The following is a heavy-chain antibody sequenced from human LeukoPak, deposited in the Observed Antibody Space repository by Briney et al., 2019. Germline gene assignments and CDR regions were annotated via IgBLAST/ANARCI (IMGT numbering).Heavy chain of an antibody. CDR3: ARGLGGDQLELLAY. D-gene: IGHD1-7*01. V-gene: IGHV3-23*01. CDR1: GFTFSSYA. J-gene: IGHJ4*02. CDR2: ISGSGGST. Sequence: GGSLRLSCAASGFTFSSYAMSWVRQAPGKGLEWVSAISGSGGSTYYADSVKGRFTISRDNSKNTLYLQMNSLRAEDTAVYYCARGLGGDQLELLAYWGQGTLVTVSS.